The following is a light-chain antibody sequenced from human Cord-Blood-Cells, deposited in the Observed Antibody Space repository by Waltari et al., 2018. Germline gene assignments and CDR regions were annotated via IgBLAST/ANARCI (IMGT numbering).Light chain of an antibody. CDR3: QQYNSYPLT. V-gene: IGKV1-5*03. Sequence: DIQMTQSPSTLSASVGDRVTITCRASQSISSWLAWYQQKPGKAPKLLIYKASSLESGVPSRFSVSGSGTEFTRTISSLQPDDFATYYCQQYNSYPLTFGGGTKVEIK. CDR1: QSISSW. J-gene: IGKJ4*01. CDR2: KAS.